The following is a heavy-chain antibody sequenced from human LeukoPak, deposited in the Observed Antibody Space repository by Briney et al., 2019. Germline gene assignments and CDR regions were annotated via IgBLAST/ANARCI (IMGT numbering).Heavy chain of an antibody. D-gene: IGHD3-22*01. CDR2: IYYSGST. CDR3: ARQAYYYDSSGYSTLFDY. V-gene: IGHV4-30-4*01. Sequence: SETLSLTCTVSGGSISSGDYYWSWIRQPPGKSLEWIGYIYYSGSTYYNPSLKSRVTISVDTSKNQFSLKLSSVTAADTAVYYCARQAYYYDSSGYSTLFDYWGQGTLVTVSS. J-gene: IGHJ4*02. CDR1: GGSISSGDYY.